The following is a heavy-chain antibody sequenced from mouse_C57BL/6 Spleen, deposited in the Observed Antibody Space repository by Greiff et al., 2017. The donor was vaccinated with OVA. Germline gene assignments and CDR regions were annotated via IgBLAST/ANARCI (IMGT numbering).Heavy chain of an antibody. CDR1: GYTFTSYW. D-gene: IGHD4-1*01. Sequence: VQLQQPGAELVKPGASVKLSCKASGYTFTSYWMQWVKQRPGQGLEWIGEIDPSDSYTNYNQKFKGKATLTVDTSSSTAYMQLSSLTSADSAVYYCARVGFLGFPDYWGQGTTLTVSA. CDR2: IDPSDSYT. CDR3: ARVGFLGFPDY. V-gene: IGHV1-50*01. J-gene: IGHJ2*01.